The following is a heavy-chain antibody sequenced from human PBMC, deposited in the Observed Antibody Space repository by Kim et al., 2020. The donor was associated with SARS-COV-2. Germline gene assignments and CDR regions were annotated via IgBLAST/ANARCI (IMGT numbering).Heavy chain of an antibody. D-gene: IGHD2-15*01. V-gene: IGHV1-2*02. CDR1: EDIFTDYY. CDR3: AIGSTWSTPKFDY. Sequence: ASVKVSCKASEDIFTDYYIHWFRQAPGQGLEWMGWIDANSGVTNFAQRSQGRVTMTRDTSIRTAHMEVTGLRSDDTAVYYCAIGSTWSTPKFDYWGQGTLVTVS. CDR2: IDANSGVT. J-gene: IGHJ4*02.